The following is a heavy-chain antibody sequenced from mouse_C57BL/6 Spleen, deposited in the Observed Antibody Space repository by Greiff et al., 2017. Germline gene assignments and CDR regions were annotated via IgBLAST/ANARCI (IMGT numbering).Heavy chain of an antibody. CDR2: ISSGGSYT. D-gene: IGHD2-5*01. V-gene: IGHV5-6*01. J-gene: IGHJ4*01. CDR1: GFTFSSYG. Sequence: EVQVVESGGDLVKPGGSLKLSCAASGFTFSSYGMSWVRQTPDKRLEWVATISSGGSYTYYPDSVKGRFTISRDNAKNTLYLQMSSLKSEDTAMYYCARRGSNYVDAMDYWGQGTSVTVSS. CDR3: ARRGSNYVDAMDY.